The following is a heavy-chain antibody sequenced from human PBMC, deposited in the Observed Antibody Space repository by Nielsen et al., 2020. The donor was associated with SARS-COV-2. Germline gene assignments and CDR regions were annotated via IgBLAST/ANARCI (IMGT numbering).Heavy chain of an antibody. CDR2: IIPLIDVT. V-gene: IGHV1-69*04. J-gene: IGHJ4*02. Sequence: SVKVSCKTSADTFTGYYMHWVRQAPGQGLEWMGRIIPLIDVTNYGQKFRGRITITADKSTGTAYMDLDSLTSEDTAVYYCARGCNNSNCYISGDYFDSWGQETLVTVSS. D-gene: IGHD2-2*02. CDR1: ADTFTGYY. CDR3: ARGCNNSNCYISGDYFDS.